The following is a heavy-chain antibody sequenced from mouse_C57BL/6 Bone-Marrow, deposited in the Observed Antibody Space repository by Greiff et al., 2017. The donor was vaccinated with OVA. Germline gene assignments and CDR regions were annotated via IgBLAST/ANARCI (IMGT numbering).Heavy chain of an antibody. CDR3: ARRYGGWYFDV. Sequence: VQRVESGAELARPGASVKLSCKASGYTFTRYGISWVKQRTGQGLEWIGEIYPRSGNTYYNEKFKGKATLTADKASSTAYMELRSLTSEDSAVYFCARRYGGWYFDVWGTGTTVTVSS. CDR2: IYPRSGNT. CDR1: GYTFTRYG. D-gene: IGHD1-1*01. J-gene: IGHJ1*03. V-gene: IGHV1-81*01.